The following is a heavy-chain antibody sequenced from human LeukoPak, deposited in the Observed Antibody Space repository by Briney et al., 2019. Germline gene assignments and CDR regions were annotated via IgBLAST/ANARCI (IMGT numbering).Heavy chain of an antibody. CDR1: GFTFSSYG. CDR2: IRYDGSNK. D-gene: IGHD1-7*01. Sequence: GGSLRLSCAASGFTFSSYGMHWVRQAPGKGLEWVAFIRYDGSNKYYADSVKGQFTISRDNSKNTLYLPRNSLRAEDRAVYYCAKVRLELYDYWGQGTLVTVSS. CDR3: AKVRLELYDY. J-gene: IGHJ4*02. V-gene: IGHV3-30*02.